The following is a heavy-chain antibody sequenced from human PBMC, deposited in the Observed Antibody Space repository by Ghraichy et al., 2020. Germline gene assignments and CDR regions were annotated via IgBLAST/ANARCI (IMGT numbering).Heavy chain of an antibody. CDR2: ISWNSGSI. Sequence: SLNISCAASGFTFDDYAMHWVRQAPGKGLEWVSGISWNSGSIGYADSVKGRFTISRDNAKNSLYLQMNSLRAEDTALYYCAKGGHYYDSSGYSVDYWGQGTLVTVSS. D-gene: IGHD3-22*01. V-gene: IGHV3-9*01. CDR1: GFTFDDYA. CDR3: AKGGHYYDSSGYSVDY. J-gene: IGHJ4*02.